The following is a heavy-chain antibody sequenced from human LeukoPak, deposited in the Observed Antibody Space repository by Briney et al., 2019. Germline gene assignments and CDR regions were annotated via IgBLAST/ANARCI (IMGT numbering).Heavy chain of an antibody. V-gene: IGHV3-9*03. J-gene: IGHJ4*02. CDR1: GFTFDDYA. CDR2: ISWNSGST. CDR3: AEGGGDSGSFLFDY. D-gene: IGHD1-26*01. Sequence: GGSLRLSCAASGFTFDDYAMHWVRQAPGKGLEWVSGISWNSGSTGYADSVKGRFTISRDNAKNSLYLQMNSLRAEDMALYYCAEGGGDSGSFLFDYWGQGTLVTVSS.